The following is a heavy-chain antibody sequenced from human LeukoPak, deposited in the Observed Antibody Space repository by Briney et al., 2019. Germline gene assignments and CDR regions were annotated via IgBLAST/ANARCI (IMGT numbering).Heavy chain of an antibody. V-gene: IGHV3-21*01. CDR2: ISSSSSYI. CDR3: ARHPGIAAAGTGSGY. J-gene: IGHJ4*02. D-gene: IGHD6-13*01. Sequence: GGSLRLSCAASGFTFSSYSMNWVRQAPGKGLEWVSSISSSSSYIYYADSVKGRFTISRDNAKNSLYLQMSSLRAEDTAVYYCARHPGIAAAGTGSGYWGQGTLVTVSS. CDR1: GFTFSSYS.